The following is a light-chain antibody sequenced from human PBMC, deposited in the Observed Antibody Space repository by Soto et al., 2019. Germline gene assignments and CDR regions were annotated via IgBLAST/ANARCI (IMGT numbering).Light chain of an antibody. V-gene: IGLV2-14*01. CDR1: GSDVGGYNY. CDR3: SSYTSSSTLNLV. J-gene: IGLJ3*02. Sequence: QSVLTQPASVSGSPGQSITISGTGTGSDVGGYNYVSWYQQHPGKAPKLMIYDVSNRPSGVSNRFSGSKSGNTASLPISGLQAEDEADYYCSSYTSSSTLNLVFGGGTKLTVL. CDR2: DVS.